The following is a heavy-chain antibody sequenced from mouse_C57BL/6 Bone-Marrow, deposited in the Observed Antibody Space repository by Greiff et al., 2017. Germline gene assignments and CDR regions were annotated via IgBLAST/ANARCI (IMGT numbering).Heavy chain of an antibody. D-gene: IGHD4-1*01. CDR1: GYTFTSYW. V-gene: IGHV1-55*01. Sequence: QVQLQQPGAELVKPGASVKMSCKASGYTFTSYWLTWVQQRPGQGLEWIGDIYPTSGRTNYNEKFKSKAILTVDTSSNTAYMQLSSLTSEESAVFYCARSGPLGRSFDYWGQGTTLTVSS. CDR3: ARSGPLGRSFDY. J-gene: IGHJ2*01. CDR2: IYPTSGRT.